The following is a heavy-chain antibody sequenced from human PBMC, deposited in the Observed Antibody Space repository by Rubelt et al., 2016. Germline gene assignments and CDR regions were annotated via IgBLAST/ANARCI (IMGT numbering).Heavy chain of an antibody. D-gene: IGHD6-13*01. Sequence: QVQLVQSGAEVKKPGASVKVSCKASGYTFTSYGISWVRQAPGQGLEWMGWISAYNGNTNYAQKLQGRVTITTDTSPSTAYMELSSLRSEDTAVYYCARMRGPYSSSGGEFDPWGQGTLVTVSS. CDR2: ISAYNGNT. CDR1: GYTFTSYG. V-gene: IGHV1-18*01. J-gene: IGHJ5*02. CDR3: ARMRGPYSSSGGEFDP.